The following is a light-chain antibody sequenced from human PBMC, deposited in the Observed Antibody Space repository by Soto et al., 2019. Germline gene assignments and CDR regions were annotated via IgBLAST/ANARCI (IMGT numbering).Light chain of an antibody. CDR1: QSVRSN. CDR3: QEYDNWPLWT. CDR2: GAS. J-gene: IGKJ1*01. V-gene: IGKV3-15*01. Sequence: ETVMTQSPATLPVSPGERATLSCRASQSVRSNLAWYQQKPGQAPRLLIYGASTTATGVPARFSGSGSGTEFTLTINSLXSEDFALYYCQEYDNWPLWTFGQGTKVDTK.